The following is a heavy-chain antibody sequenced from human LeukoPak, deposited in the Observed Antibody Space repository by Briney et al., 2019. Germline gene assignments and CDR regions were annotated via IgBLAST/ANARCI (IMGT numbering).Heavy chain of an antibody. Sequence: GGSLRLSCAASGFTFSGSALHWVRQASGKGLEWIGRIRSKTNNYATTYAASVTGRFTISRDDAENTAYLQMNSLKTEDTAVYYCARDLSGVTGYTYGRGIDYWGQGTLVTVSS. J-gene: IGHJ4*02. V-gene: IGHV3-73*01. CDR3: ARDLSGVTGYTYGRGIDY. CDR2: IRSKTNNYAT. CDR1: GFTFSGSA. D-gene: IGHD5-18*01.